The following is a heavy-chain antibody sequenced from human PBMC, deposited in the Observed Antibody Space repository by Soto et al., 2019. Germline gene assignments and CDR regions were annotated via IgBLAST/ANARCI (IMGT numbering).Heavy chain of an antibody. CDR1: GFTFSSYG. Sequence: QVQLVESGGGVVQPGRSLRLSCAASGFTFSSYGMHWVRQAPGKGLEWVAVISYDGSNKYYADSVKGRFTISRDNSKNTLYLQMNRLRAEDTAVYYCAKDRGSGRYYSYNWFDPWGQGTLVTVSS. J-gene: IGHJ5*02. D-gene: IGHD1-26*01. CDR2: ISYDGSNK. V-gene: IGHV3-30*18. CDR3: AKDRGSGRYYSYNWFDP.